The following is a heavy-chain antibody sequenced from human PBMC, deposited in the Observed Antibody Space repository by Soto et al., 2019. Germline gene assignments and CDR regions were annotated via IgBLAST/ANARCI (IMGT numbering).Heavy chain of an antibody. V-gene: IGHV3-33*01. CDR1: GFIFSSFG. CDR3: ARDSRGYSYGPDY. D-gene: IGHD5-18*01. CDR2: IWFDGTSK. Sequence: QVQLVESGGGVVQPGRSLRLSCAASGFIFSSFGMHWVRQAPGKGLEWVTVIWFDGTSKYYADSAKGRFTISRDISKNPVYLQMNSLRAVDTAVYYCARDSRGYSYGPDYWGQGTLVTVSS. J-gene: IGHJ4*02.